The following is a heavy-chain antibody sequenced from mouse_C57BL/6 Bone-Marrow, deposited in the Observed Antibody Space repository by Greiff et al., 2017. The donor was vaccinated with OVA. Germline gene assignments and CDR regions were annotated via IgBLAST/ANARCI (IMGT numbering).Heavy chain of an antibody. J-gene: IGHJ3*01. Sequence: VQLKESGEGLVKPGGSLKLSCAASGFTFSSYAMSWVRQTPEKRLEWVAYISSGGDYIYYADTVKGRFTISRDNARNTLYLQMSSLKSEDTAMYYCTIYDYPWFAYWGQGTLVTVSA. V-gene: IGHV5-9-1*02. D-gene: IGHD2-4*01. CDR3: TIYDYPWFAY. CDR1: GFTFSSYA. CDR2: ISSGGDYI.